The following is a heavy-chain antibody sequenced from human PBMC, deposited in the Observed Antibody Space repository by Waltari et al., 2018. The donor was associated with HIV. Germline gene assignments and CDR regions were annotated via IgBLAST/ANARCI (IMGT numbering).Heavy chain of an antibody. CDR1: GGSVSSGSYS. J-gene: IGHJ4*02. CDR2: IYYRGST. CDR3: ARDENYYDSSAFDY. D-gene: IGHD3-22*01. V-gene: IGHV4-61*01. Sequence: QVQLQESGPGLVKPSETLSLTCTVSGGSVSSGSYSWSWIRQPPGKGLEWIGYIYYRGSTNYNPSLKSRVTISVDTSKNQFSLKLSSVTAADTAVYYCARDENYYDSSAFDYWGQGTLVTVSS.